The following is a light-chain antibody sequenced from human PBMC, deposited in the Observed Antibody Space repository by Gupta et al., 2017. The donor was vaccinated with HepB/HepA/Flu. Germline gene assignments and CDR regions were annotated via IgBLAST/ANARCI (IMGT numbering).Light chain of an antibody. J-gene: IGLJ2*01. Sequence: SYELTQPPSVSVSPGQPARITCSGDALPKQYAYWYQQKPGQAPVLVIYKDSERPSGIPERFSGSSSGTTVTLTISGAQAEDEADYYCQSADSSGTYVVFGGGTKLTVL. CDR3: QSADSSGTYVV. CDR1: ALPKQY. CDR2: KDS. V-gene: IGLV3-25*03.